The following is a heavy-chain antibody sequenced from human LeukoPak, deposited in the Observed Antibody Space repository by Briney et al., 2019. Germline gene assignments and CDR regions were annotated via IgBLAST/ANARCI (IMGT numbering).Heavy chain of an antibody. V-gene: IGHV4-39*01. CDR1: GGSISSSSYY. Sequence: SETLSLTCTVSGGSISSSSYYWGWIRQPPGKGLEWIGSIYYSGSTYYNPSLKSRVTISVDTSKNQFSLKLSSVTAADTAVYYCARLEVIYYYDSSGPDAFDIWGQGTMVTVSS. D-gene: IGHD3-22*01. J-gene: IGHJ3*02. CDR2: IYYSGST. CDR3: ARLEVIYYYDSSGPDAFDI.